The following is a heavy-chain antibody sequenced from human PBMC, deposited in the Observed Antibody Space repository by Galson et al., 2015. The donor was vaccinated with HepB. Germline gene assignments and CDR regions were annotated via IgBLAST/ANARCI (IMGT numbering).Heavy chain of an antibody. Sequence: SVKVSCKASGYTFTSDDFTWVRQAPGQGLEWMGWISGTNGNTNHARNLRGRVTMTTDTSTSTAYMELRSLRTDDTAVYYCARGGGSGSKGLDYWGQGTLVTVSS. CDR3: ARGGGSGSKGLDY. D-gene: IGHD3-10*01. J-gene: IGHJ4*02. CDR2: ISGTNGNT. V-gene: IGHV1-18*04. CDR1: GYTFTSDD.